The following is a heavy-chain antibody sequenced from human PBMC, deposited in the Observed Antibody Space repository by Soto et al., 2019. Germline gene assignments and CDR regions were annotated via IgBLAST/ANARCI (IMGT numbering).Heavy chain of an antibody. D-gene: IGHD1-26*01. J-gene: IGHJ4*02. V-gene: IGHV3-23*01. CDR3: AKDRVGGTYPYYFDY. CDR2: TSSTGDTS. CDR1: GFTFSSFT. Sequence: GSLGLSCAASGFTFSSFTMSWVRQAPGKGLEWVSGTSSTGDTSSYADSVKGRFTISRDNTKNTLYLQMSSLRAEDTAVYYCAKDRVGGTYPYYFDYWGQGSVVTVSS.